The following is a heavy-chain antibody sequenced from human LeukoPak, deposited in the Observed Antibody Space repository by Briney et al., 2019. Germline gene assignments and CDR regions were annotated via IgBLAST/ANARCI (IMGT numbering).Heavy chain of an antibody. CDR3: ARGGEWEHYFDY. Sequence: ASVKVSCKASGYTFTSYGISWVRQAPGQGLEWMGWISAYNGNTNYAQKFQGWVTMTRDTSISTAYMELSRLRSDDTAVYYCARGGEWEHYFDYWGQGTLVTVSS. V-gene: IGHV1-18*01. J-gene: IGHJ4*02. CDR2: ISAYNGNT. CDR1: GYTFTSYG. D-gene: IGHD3-16*01.